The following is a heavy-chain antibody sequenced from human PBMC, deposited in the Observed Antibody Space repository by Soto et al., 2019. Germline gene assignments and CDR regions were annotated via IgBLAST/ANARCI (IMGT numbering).Heavy chain of an antibody. D-gene: IGHD6-13*01. CDR2: ISGSGDST. J-gene: IGHJ6*03. CDR1: GFTFSSYA. Sequence: EVQLLESGGGLVQPGGSLRLSCAASGFTFSSYAMSWVRQAPGKGLEWVSAISGSGDSTYYADSVKGRFTISRDNSKNAMYLQMNSPRAEDTAVYYCAKKPGSSSYYYYYMDVWGKGTTVTVSS. V-gene: IGHV3-23*01. CDR3: AKKPGSSSYYYYYMDV.